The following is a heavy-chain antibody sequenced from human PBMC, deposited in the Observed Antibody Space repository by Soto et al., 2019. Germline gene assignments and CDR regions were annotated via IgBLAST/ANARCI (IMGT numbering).Heavy chain of an antibody. CDR3: ARGVQPVVSFDY. J-gene: IGHJ4*02. CDR1: AGTISTYV. V-gene: IGHV1-69*08. Sequence: QVHLVQSGAEVKKPGSSVKVSCKTSAGTISTYVINWVRQAPGQGLEWMGRIIPALGAADYAQKFQDRLTITADKSTRTAYLELSSLRSDVTAVYYWARGVQPVVSFDYWGQGTLVAVSS. CDR2: IIPALGAA. D-gene: IGHD6-13*01.